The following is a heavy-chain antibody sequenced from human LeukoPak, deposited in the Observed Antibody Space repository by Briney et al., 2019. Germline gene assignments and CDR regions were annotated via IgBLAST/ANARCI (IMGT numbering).Heavy chain of an antibody. D-gene: IGHD3-3*01. CDR2: IRYDGSKK. CDR3: ARGPSARFFGVAKGAFDI. J-gene: IGHJ3*02. Sequence: GGSLRLSCAASGFTFSSYGMHWVRQAPGKGLEWVAFIRYDGSKKYYADSVKGRFTISRDNSKNTLDLQMNSLRAEDTAVYYCARGPSARFFGVAKGAFDIWGQGTMVTVSS. CDR1: GFTFSSYG. V-gene: IGHV3-30*02.